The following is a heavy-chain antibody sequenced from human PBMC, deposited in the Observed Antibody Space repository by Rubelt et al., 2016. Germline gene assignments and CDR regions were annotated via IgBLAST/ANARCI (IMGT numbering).Heavy chain of an antibody. CDR3: ARDPREMATILDAFDI. CDR2: INPSGGST. D-gene: IGHD5-24*01. Sequence: MHWVRQAPGQGLEWMGIINPSGGSTSYAQKFQGRVTMTRDTSTSTVYMELSRLRSEDTAVYYCARDPREMATILDAFDIWGQGTMVTVSS. J-gene: IGHJ3*02. V-gene: IGHV1-46*01.